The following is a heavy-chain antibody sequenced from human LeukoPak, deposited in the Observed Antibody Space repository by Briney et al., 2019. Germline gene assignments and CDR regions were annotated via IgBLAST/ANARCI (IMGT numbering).Heavy chain of an antibody. J-gene: IGHJ4*02. CDR3: ARDAARMCYFDY. CDR2: ISYDGSNK. D-gene: IGHD2-15*01. Sequence: PARSLRLSCAASGFTSCSYGIHWVRQAPGKGREWVAVISYDGSNKHYADSAGGRFTISRDNSKNTLYLAMNSLSAEDTAVYYCARDAARMCYFDYWGEGTLVTVSS. V-gene: IGHV3-33*01. CDR1: GFTSCSYG.